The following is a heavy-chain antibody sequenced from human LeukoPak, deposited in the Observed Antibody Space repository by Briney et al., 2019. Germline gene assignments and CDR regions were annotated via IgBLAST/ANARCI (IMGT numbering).Heavy chain of an antibody. Sequence: SETLSLTCTVSGGSISSYYWSWVRQPAGKGLEWIGRIYTSGSTNYNPSLKSRVTMSVDTSNNQFSLKLSSVTAADTAVYYCARDAVEYSYGYEYYFDYWGQGTLVTASS. CDR3: ARDAVEYSYGYEYYFDY. CDR2: IYTSGST. J-gene: IGHJ4*02. V-gene: IGHV4-4*07. D-gene: IGHD5-18*01. CDR1: GGSISSYY.